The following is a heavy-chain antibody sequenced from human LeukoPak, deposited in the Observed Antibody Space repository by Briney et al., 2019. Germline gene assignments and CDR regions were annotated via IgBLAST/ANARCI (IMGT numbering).Heavy chain of an antibody. CDR2: IIPIFGTA. V-gene: IGHV1-69*01. CDR1: GGTFSSYA. Sequence: SVKVSCKASGGTFSSYAISWVRQAPGQGLEWMGGIIPIFGTANYAQKFQGRVTITADESTGTAYMELSSLRSEDTAVYYCARERRGGSYFTEKRLDHWGQGTLVAVSS. D-gene: IGHD1-26*01. CDR3: ARERRGGSYFTEKRLDH. J-gene: IGHJ4*02.